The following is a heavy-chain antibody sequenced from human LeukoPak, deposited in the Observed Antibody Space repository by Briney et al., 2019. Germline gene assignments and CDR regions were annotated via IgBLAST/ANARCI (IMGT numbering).Heavy chain of an antibody. V-gene: IGHV3-7*01. CDR3: ARRGTIAVPVFWFDP. CDR2: IKQDGSEK. CDR1: GFTFTSYW. J-gene: IGHJ5*02. D-gene: IGHD6-19*01. Sequence: GGSLRLSCVASGFTFTSYWMSWVRQAPGKGLEWVANIKQDGSEKYYLDSLEGRFTISRDNAKNSVYLQINRLRAEDTAVYYCARRGTIAVPVFWFDPWGQRTLVIVSS.